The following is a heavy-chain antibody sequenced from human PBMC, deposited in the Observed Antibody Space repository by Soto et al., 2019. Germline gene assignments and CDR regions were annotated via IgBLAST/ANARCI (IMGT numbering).Heavy chain of an antibody. D-gene: IGHD3-3*01. CDR2: ISVSGDNT. Sequence: GGSLRLSCAASGFTFSTYAMSGVRQAPGKGLEWVSGISVSGDNTYYGDSVKRRFTISRENSKNTLYLQMNNLRAEDTAVYYCADGGEWSFNFVYWGQGTQVTVSS. CDR3: ADGGEWSFNFVY. V-gene: IGHV3-23*01. CDR1: GFTFSTYA. J-gene: IGHJ4*02.